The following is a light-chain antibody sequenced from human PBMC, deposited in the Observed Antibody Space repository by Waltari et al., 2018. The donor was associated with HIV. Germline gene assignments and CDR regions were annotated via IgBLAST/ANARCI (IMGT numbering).Light chain of an antibody. CDR2: YAS. V-gene: IGKV3-15*01. J-gene: IGKJ1*01. Sequence: EVVMTQSPATLSVSPGERVTLSCRASQSVSSNLAWYQQTPGQAPRLLIYYASTRASGVPARFSGSGSGTDVTLPITSLQSEDFAVYYCQQYNNWPPWTFGQGTRVQIK. CDR3: QQYNNWPPWT. CDR1: QSVSSN.